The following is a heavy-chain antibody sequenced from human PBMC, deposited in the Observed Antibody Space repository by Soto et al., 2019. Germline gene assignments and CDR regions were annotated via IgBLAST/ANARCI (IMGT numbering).Heavy chain of an antibody. J-gene: IGHJ4*02. CDR1: GGSISSGDYY. Sequence: NPSETLSLTCTVSGGSISSGDYYWSWIRQPPGKGLEWIGYISYSGSTYYNPSLKSRVTISVDTSTNQFSLKLSSVTAADTAVYYCISSYGYDGYFDYWGQGTLVTVSS. D-gene: IGHD5-18*01. CDR2: ISYSGST. CDR3: ISSYGYDGYFDY. V-gene: IGHV4-30-4*01.